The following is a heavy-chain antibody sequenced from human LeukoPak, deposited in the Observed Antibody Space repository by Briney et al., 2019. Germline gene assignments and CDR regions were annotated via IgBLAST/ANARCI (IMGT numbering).Heavy chain of an antibody. J-gene: IGHJ6*02. CDR1: GGSISSYY. Sequence: YPSETLSLTCTVSGGSISSYYWSWIRQPPGKGLEWIGYIYYSGSTNYNPSLKSRVTISVDTSKNQFSLKLSSVTAADTAVYYCARRDYYYGMDVWGQGTTVTVSS. CDR2: IYYSGST. V-gene: IGHV4-59*08. CDR3: ARRDYYYGMDV.